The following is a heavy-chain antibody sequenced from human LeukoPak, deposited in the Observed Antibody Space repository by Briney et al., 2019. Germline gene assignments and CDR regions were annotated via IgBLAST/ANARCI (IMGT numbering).Heavy chain of an antibody. D-gene: IGHD3-9*01. CDR2: ISSSSSYT. Sequence: PGGSLRLSCAASGFTFSDYYMSWIRQAPGKGLGWVSYISSSSSYTNYADSVKGRFTISRDNAKNSLYLQMNSLRAEDTAVYYCARVHYDILTGYSPHFDYWGQGTLVTVSS. CDR3: ARVHYDILTGYSPHFDY. V-gene: IGHV3-11*05. J-gene: IGHJ4*02. CDR1: GFTFSDYY.